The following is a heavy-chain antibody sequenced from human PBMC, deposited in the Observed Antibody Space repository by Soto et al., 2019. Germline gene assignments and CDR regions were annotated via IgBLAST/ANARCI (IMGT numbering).Heavy chain of an antibody. CDR3: ARARRSMIVVVSAFDI. V-gene: IGHV1-69*02. J-gene: IGHJ3*02. CDR2: IIPILGIA. CDR1: GGTFSSYT. D-gene: IGHD3-22*01. Sequence: ASVKVSCKASGGTFSSYTISWVRQAPGQGLEWMGRIIPILGIANYAQKFQGRVTITADKSTSTAYMELSSLRSEDTAVYYCARARRSMIVVVSAFDIWGQGTMVSVSS.